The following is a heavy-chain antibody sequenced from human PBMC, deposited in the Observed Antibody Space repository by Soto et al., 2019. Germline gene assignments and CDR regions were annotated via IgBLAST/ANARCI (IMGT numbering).Heavy chain of an antibody. J-gene: IGHJ4*02. Sequence: GGSLRLSCAASGFTVSSNYMSWVRQAPGKGLEWVSVIYSGGSTYYADSVKGRFTISRDNSKNTLYLQMNSLRAEDTAVYYCARLAVGDYYDILTGYYNAPGYIDYWGQGTLVTVSS. CDR3: ARLAVGDYYDILTGYYNAPGYIDY. CDR1: GFTVSSNY. D-gene: IGHD3-9*01. V-gene: IGHV3-66*01. CDR2: IYSGGST.